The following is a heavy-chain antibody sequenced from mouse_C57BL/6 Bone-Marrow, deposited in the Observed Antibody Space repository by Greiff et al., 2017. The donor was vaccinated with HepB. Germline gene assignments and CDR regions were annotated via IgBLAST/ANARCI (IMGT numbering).Heavy chain of an antibody. CDR2: ISSGGDYI. CDR1: GFTFSSYA. Sequence: EVNLVESGEGLVKPGGSLKLSCAASGFTFSSYAMSWVRQTPEKRLEWVAYISSGGDYIYYADTVKGRFTISRDNARNTLYLQMSSLKSEDTAMYYCTRDLYYYGSRGYYAMDYWGQGTSVTVSS. D-gene: IGHD1-1*01. CDR3: TRDLYYYGSRGYYAMDY. V-gene: IGHV5-9-1*02. J-gene: IGHJ4*01.